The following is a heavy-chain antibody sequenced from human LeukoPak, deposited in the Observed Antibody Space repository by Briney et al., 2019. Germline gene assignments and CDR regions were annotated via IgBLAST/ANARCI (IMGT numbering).Heavy chain of an antibody. D-gene: IGHD2-15*01. Sequence: GGSLRLSCAASGFTFSSYAMSWVRQAPGKGLEWVSAIRGSGGSTYYADSVKGRFTISRDNSKNTLYLQMNSLRAEDTAVYYCAKGVLGYAVVAAIDYWGQGTLVTVSS. CDR2: IRGSGGST. CDR1: GFTFSSYA. J-gene: IGHJ4*02. CDR3: AKGVLGYAVVAAIDY. V-gene: IGHV3-23*01.